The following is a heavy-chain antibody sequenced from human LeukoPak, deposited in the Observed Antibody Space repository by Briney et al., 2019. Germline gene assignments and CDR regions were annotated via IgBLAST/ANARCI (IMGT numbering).Heavy chain of an antibody. CDR1: GGSISSGGYY. Sequence: PSQTLSLTCTVSGGSISSGGYYWSWIRQPPGKGLEWIGYIYHSGSTYYNPSLKSRVTISVDRSKNQFSLKLSSVTAADTAVYYCPRAPDYGDYNNQAFDIWGQGTMVTVSS. CDR3: PRAPDYGDYNNQAFDI. J-gene: IGHJ3*02. V-gene: IGHV4-30-2*01. D-gene: IGHD4-17*01. CDR2: IYHSGST.